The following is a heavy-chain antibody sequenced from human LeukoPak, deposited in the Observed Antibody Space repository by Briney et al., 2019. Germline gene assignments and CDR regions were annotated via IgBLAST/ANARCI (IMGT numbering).Heavy chain of an antibody. CDR1: GYSFTSYW. Sequence: GESLKISCKGSGYSFTSYWIGWVRQMPGKGLEWMGIIYPGDSDTRYSPSFQGQVTISADKSISTAYLQWSSLKASDTAMYYCARWVVGPAAMMVPYFDYWGQGTLVTVSS. D-gene: IGHD2-2*01. V-gene: IGHV5-51*01. J-gene: IGHJ4*02. CDR3: ARWVVGPAAMMVPYFDY. CDR2: IYPGDSDT.